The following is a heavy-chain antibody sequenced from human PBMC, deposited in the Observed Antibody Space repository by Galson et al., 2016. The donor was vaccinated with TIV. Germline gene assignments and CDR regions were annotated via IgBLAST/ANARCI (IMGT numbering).Heavy chain of an antibody. CDR2: INPDSGDT. J-gene: IGHJ4*02. D-gene: IGHD2/OR15-2a*01. V-gene: IGHV1-2*02. CDR1: GYTFTGYY. Sequence: SVKVSCKASGYTFTGYYMHWVRQAPGQGLEWMGWINPDSGDTNSAQEFQGRVTMTRDTSTSTVYMELSSLRSGDTAVYYCARGGSYCNRNTCYKMEGTDWGQGTLVTVSS. CDR3: ARGGSYCNRNTCYKMEGTD.